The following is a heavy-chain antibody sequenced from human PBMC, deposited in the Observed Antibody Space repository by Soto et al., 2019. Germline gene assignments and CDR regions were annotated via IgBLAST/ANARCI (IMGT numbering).Heavy chain of an antibody. Sequence: QLQLQESGPGLVKPSETLSLTCTVSGGSISSSSYYWGWIRQPPGKGLEWIVSIYYSGSTYYNPSLKSRVTISVDTCKNHFSLEMSSVPAADTAVSYCARLEQLVASWYFDLWGRGTLVTVSS. J-gene: IGHJ2*01. CDR2: IYYSGST. V-gene: IGHV4-39*01. CDR1: GGSISSSSYY. D-gene: IGHD6-6*01. CDR3: ARLEQLVASWYFDL.